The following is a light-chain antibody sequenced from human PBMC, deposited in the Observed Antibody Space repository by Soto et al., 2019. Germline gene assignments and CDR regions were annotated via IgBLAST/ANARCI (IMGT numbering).Light chain of an antibody. CDR3: QSYDSSLSASYV. CDR2: GNS. Sequence: QSVLTQPASVSGSPGQSITISCTGTNSDVGGYNYVSWYQQLPGTAPKLLIYGNSNRPSGVPDRFSGSKSGTSASLAITGLQAEDEADYYCQSYDSSLSASYVFGTGTRSPS. J-gene: IGLJ1*01. CDR1: NSDVGGYNY. V-gene: IGLV1-40*01.